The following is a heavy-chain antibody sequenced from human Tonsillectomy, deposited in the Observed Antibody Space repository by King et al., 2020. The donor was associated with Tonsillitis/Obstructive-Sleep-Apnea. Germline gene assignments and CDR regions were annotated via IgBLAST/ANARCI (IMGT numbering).Heavy chain of an antibody. Sequence: VQLQQWGAALLQPSETLSLTCAVYGGSFSGYYWNWIRQPPGKGLEWIGEIDHSGSTSYNPSLKNRVTITVDTSKNQFSLKLTSVTAADTAVYYCARDFDSLDFWGQGNLVTVSS. CDR1: GGSFSGYY. D-gene: IGHD2-15*01. V-gene: IGHV4-34*01. J-gene: IGHJ4*02. CDR3: ARDFDSLDF. CDR2: IDHSGST.